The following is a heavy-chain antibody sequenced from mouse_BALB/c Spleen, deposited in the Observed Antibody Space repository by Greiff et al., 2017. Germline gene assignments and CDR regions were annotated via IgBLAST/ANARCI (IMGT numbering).Heavy chain of an antibody. V-gene: IGHV1-9*01. Sequence: VQLQQSGAELMKPGASVKISCKATGYTFSSYWIEWVKQRPGHGLEWIGEILPGSGSTNYNEKFKGKATFTADTSSNTAYMQLSSLTSEDSAVYYCARPANWDGAWFAYWGQGTLVTVSA. CDR2: ILPGSGST. CDR3: ARPANWDGAWFAY. J-gene: IGHJ3*01. D-gene: IGHD4-1*01. CDR1: GYTFSSYW.